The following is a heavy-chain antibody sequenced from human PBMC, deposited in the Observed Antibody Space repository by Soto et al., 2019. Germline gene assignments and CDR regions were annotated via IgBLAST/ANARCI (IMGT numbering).Heavy chain of an antibody. CDR3: AKDWQDIVVVVAATGPYFDY. CDR2: ISGSGGST. J-gene: IGHJ4*02. D-gene: IGHD2-15*01. V-gene: IGHV3-23*01. CDR1: GFTFSSYA. Sequence: GGSLRLSCAASGFTFSSYAMSWVRQAPGKGLEWVSAISGSGGSTYYADSVKGRFTISRDNSKNTLYLQMNSLRAEDTAVYYCAKDWQDIVVVVAATGPYFDYWGQGTLVTVSS.